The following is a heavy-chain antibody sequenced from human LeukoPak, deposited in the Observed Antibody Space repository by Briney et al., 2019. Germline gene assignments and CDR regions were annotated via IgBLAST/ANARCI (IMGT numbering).Heavy chain of an antibody. V-gene: IGHV3-21*04. Sequence: GGSLRLSCAASAFGLNAYNMNWVRQAPGNGLEWVSSISYTGTYIYYADSVKGRFTISRDNAQNSLYLQMNSLRAEGTAIYYCVRDRGTYRPIDYWGQGTLVTVSS. CDR1: AFGLNAYN. CDR2: ISYTGTYI. D-gene: IGHD1-26*01. CDR3: VRDRGTYRPIDY. J-gene: IGHJ4*02.